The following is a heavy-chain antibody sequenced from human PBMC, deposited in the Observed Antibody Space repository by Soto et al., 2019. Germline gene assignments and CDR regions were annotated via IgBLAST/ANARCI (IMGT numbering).Heavy chain of an antibody. Sequence: GGSLRLSCAASGFTFGSYSMNWVRQAPGKGLEWISSISSASYIYYADSVKGRFTISRDNAKNSLYLQMNSLRAEDTAVYYCTREGGYCSGGSCRWFDPWGQGTLVTVSS. V-gene: IGHV3-21*01. CDR1: GFTFGSYS. J-gene: IGHJ5*02. CDR2: ISSASYI. D-gene: IGHD2-15*01. CDR3: TREGGYCSGGSCRWFDP.